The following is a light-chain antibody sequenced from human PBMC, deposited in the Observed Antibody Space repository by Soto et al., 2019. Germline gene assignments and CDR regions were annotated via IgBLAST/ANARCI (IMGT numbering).Light chain of an antibody. CDR3: QNHGTT. J-gene: IGKJ1*01. CDR2: DSS. V-gene: IGKV3-11*01. Sequence: EIELTQSPATLSLSPGETATLSCRASQNVDKFLAWYQQRPGQPPRLLIFDSSNRATGVPVRFSGSGSGTVFTLTISRLEPEDSAVYYCQNHGTTFGQGTKVDIK. CDR1: QNVDKF.